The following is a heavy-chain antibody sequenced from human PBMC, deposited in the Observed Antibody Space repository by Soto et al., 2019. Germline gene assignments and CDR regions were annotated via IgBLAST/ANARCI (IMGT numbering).Heavy chain of an antibody. CDR2: IYSNGDT. J-gene: IGHJ6*02. D-gene: IGHD6-6*01. Sequence: SETLSLTCSVSSDSMKSGGSYWSWIRQHPGKGLEWIGNIYSNGDTYYNPSLKSRVTISVDTSKNQFSLNLTSVTGADTAVYYCARRGGSSSGYYYYAFDVWGQGTKVTVSS. CDR3: ARRGGSSSGYYYYAFDV. CDR1: SDSMKSGGSY. V-gene: IGHV4-31*03.